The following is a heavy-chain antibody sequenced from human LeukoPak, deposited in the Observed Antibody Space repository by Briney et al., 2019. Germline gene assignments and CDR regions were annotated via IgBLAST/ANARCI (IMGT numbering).Heavy chain of an antibody. J-gene: IGHJ4*02. V-gene: IGHV3-21*01. CDR3: ARDRGYSYGCFDY. CDR1: GFAFDIHG. D-gene: IGHD5-18*01. Sequence: GGSLRLSCAASGFAFDIHGVNWVRQAPGKGLEWVSSISSSSSYIYYADSVKGRFTISRDNAKNSLYLQMNSLRAEDTAVYYCARDRGYSYGCFDYWGQGTLVTVSS. CDR2: ISSSSSYI.